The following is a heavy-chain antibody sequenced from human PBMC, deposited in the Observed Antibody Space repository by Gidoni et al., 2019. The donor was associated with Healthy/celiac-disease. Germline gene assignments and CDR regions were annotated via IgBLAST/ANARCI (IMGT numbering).Heavy chain of an antibody. CDR1: GFTFSSYG. V-gene: IGHV3-30*18. CDR3: AKVPYDSSGYYGFFDY. Sequence: QVQLVESGGGVVQPGRSLRLSCAASGFTFSSYGMHWVRQAPGKGLEWVAVISYDGSNKYYADSVKGRFTISRDNSKNTLYLQMNSLRAEDTAVYYCAKVPYDSSGYYGFFDYWGQGTLVTVSS. CDR2: ISYDGSNK. J-gene: IGHJ4*02. D-gene: IGHD3-22*01.